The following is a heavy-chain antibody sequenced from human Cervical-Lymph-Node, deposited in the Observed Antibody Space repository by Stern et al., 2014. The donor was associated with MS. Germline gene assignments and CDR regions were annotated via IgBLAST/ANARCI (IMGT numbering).Heavy chain of an antibody. CDR1: GFTFSSYG. CDR3: AKGDSSSPLEY. CDR2: IWYDGSNK. V-gene: IGHV3-33*06. J-gene: IGHJ4*02. Sequence: AQLVESGGGVVQPGRSLRLSCAASGFTFSSYGIHWVRQTPGKGLEWVAVIWYDGSNKYYADSVKGRFTISRDNSENTAYLQMNSLRVEDTAVYYCAKGDSSSPLEYWGQGTLVTVSS. D-gene: IGHD6-6*01.